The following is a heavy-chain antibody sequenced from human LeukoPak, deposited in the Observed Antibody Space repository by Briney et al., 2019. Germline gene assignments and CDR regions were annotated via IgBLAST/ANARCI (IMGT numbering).Heavy chain of an antibody. J-gene: IGHJ3*02. CDR2: IVVGTGKK. CDR1: VFIFSGCA. CDR3: AAGVGYTYGVSLGATALISDI. Sequence: SSVNVSCKASVFIFSGCAMQGLRQARGQRLEWIGWIVVGTGKKDYVPRFQERVTITTDMTTSTAYMALSSLRSEDTAVYYCAAGVGYTYGVSLGATALISDIWGQGTKVTVSA. V-gene: IGHV1-58*02. D-gene: IGHD5-18*01.